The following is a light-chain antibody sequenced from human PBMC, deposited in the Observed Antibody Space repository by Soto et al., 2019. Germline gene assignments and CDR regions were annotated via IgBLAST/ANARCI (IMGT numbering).Light chain of an antibody. J-gene: IGKJ5*01. CDR3: QQHGDAPIT. Sequence: EIVMTQSTATLSVSPGERATLSCRASQSVSSNLAWYQQKPGQAPRLLIYGASTRATGIPARFSGSGSGTEFTLTISSLQSEDFAVYYCQQHGDAPITFGQGTRLEIK. V-gene: IGKV3-15*01. CDR1: QSVSSN. CDR2: GAS.